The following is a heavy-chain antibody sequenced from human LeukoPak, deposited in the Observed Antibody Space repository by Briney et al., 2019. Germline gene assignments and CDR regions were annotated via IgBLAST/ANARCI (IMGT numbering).Heavy chain of an antibody. V-gene: IGHV4-4*09. J-gene: IGHJ4*02. D-gene: IGHD6-6*01. CDR2: IHASGPT. CDR1: GGSISTYY. Sequence: KSAEPLFLTCTVSGGSISTYYWSWIRRPPGKGLEWIAYIHASGPTNYNPSLKSRITISVDTSKNQFSLKLSSVTAADTAVYYCARHDAGIAARPFDNWGQGTLVTVSS. CDR3: ARHDAGIAARPFDN.